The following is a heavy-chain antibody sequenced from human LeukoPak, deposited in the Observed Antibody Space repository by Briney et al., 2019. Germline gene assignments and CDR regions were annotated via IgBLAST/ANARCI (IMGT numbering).Heavy chain of an antibody. D-gene: IGHD6-25*01. CDR2: ISYSGST. V-gene: IGHV4-39*01. Sequence: SETLSLTCTVSGGSISSSDFNWGWIRQPPGKGLEWIGVISYSGSTYYNPSLKSRVTISVDTSKSQFSLKLSSVTAADTAIYYCARLDKGVKAAHFDYWGQGTLVTVSS. J-gene: IGHJ4*02. CDR3: ARLDKGVKAAHFDY. CDR1: GGSISSSDFN.